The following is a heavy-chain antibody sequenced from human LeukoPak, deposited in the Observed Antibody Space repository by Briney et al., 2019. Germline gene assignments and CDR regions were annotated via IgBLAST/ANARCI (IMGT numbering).Heavy chain of an antibody. Sequence: GSLRLSCAASGFTFSSYGMHWVRQAPGKGLEWGAVISYDGSNKYYADSVKGRFTISRDNSKNTLYLQMNSLRAEDTAVYYCAREGQWLPPGYWGQGTLVTVSS. D-gene: IGHD6-19*01. CDR3: AREGQWLPPGY. J-gene: IGHJ4*02. CDR2: ISYDGSNK. V-gene: IGHV3-30-3*01. CDR1: GFTFSSYG.